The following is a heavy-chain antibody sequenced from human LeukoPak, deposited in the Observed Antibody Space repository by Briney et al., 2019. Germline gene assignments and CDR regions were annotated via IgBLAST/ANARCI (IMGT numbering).Heavy chain of an antibody. CDR2: IWSGGRNQ. D-gene: IGHD5-18*01. J-gene: IGHJ4*02. V-gene: IGHV3-33*01. Sequence: GGSLRLSCAASGFTFSSYGMHWVRQAPGKGLEWVAVIWSGGRNQYYTDSVKGRFTTSRDNSKNTLDLQMNSLRADHTAVYYCARDYSYGFLNWGQGTLVTVSS. CDR1: GFTFSSYG. CDR3: ARDYSYGFLN.